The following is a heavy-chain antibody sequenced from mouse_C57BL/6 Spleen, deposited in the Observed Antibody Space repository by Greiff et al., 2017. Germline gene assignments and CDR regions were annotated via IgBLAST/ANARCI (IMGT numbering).Heavy chain of an antibody. CDR2: INPSNGGT. J-gene: IGHJ3*01. D-gene: IGHD2-4*01. CDR3: ARSGGYDYPWFAY. V-gene: IGHV1-53*01. Sequence: VQLQQPGTELVKPGASVKLSCKASGYTFTSYWMHWVKQRPGQGLEWIGNINPSNGGTNYNEKFKSKATLTVDKSSSTAYMQLSSLTSEDSAVYYCARSGGYDYPWFAYWGQGTLVTVSA. CDR1: GYTFTSYW.